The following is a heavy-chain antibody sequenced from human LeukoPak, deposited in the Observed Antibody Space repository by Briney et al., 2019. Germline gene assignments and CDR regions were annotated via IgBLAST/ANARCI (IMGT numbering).Heavy chain of an antibody. D-gene: IGHD2-21*01. CDR3: ARHFGVDDY. CDR2: IYHSGST. Sequence: SETLSLTCAVSGYSISSGYYWGWIRQPPGKGLEWIGSIYHSGSTYYNPSLKSRVTISVDTYKNQFSLKLSSVTAADTAVYYCARHFGVDDYWGQGTLVTVSS. CDR1: GYSISSGYY. V-gene: IGHV4-38-2*01. J-gene: IGHJ4*02.